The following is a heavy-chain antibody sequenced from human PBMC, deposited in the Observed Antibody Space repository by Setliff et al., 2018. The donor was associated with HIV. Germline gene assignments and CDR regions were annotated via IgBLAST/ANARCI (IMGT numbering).Heavy chain of an antibody. CDR3: ALRPRYYYGLDV. V-gene: IGHV2-70*11. J-gene: IGHJ6*02. CDR1: GFALNTSGMC. Sequence: GSGPTLVNPTQTLTLTFTLSGFALNTSGMCLSWIRQSPGKALEWLARIDWDGDKYYNTSLKTRLIISKDTSKNQVVLTMTNMDPVDTATYYCALRPRYYYGLDVWGQGITVTVSS. CDR2: IDWDGDK.